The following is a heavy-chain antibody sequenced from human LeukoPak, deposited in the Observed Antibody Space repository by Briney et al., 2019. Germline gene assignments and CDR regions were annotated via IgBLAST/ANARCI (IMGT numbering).Heavy chain of an antibody. J-gene: IGHJ6*04. V-gene: IGHV3-49*04. D-gene: IGHD3-3*01. CDR3: TRDHDFWSGPFDV. CDR1: GFTFGDYS. Sequence: GGSLRLSCTASGFTFGDYSLSWVRQAPEKGLEWVGFMRRKGYGGTTGYAPSVKGRFIISRDDSKSTAYLQMNSLKTEDTAVYYCTRDHDFWSGPFDVWGKGTTVTVSS. CDR2: MRRKGYGGTT.